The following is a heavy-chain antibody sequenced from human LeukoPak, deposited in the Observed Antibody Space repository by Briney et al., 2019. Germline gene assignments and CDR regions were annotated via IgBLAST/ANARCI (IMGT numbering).Heavy chain of an antibody. D-gene: IGHD3-22*01. J-gene: IGHJ4*02. V-gene: IGHV4-59*01. CDR2: IYYSGST. Sequence: KPSETLSLTCPVSGGSLSSYYWSWIRQPPGKGLEWIGYIYYSGSTNYNPSLKSRVTISVDTSKNQFSLKLSSVTAADTAVYYCARVGPYYYDSSGYLDYWGQGTLVTVSS. CDR1: GGSLSSYY. CDR3: ARVGPYYYDSSGYLDY.